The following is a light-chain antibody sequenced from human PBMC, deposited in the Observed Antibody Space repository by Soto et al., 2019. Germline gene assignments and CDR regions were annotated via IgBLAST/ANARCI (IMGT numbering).Light chain of an antibody. J-gene: IGLJ2*01. CDR2: GNS. CDR3: QSYDSSLSGVV. Sequence: QSVLTQPPSVSGAPGQRVTISCTGSSSNIGAGYDVHWYQQLPGTAPKLLIYGNSNRPSGVPDRFSGSKSGTSASLAITGLQAEDEADYYSQSYDSSLSGVVFGGGTKVTVL. V-gene: IGLV1-40*01. CDR1: SSNIGAGYD.